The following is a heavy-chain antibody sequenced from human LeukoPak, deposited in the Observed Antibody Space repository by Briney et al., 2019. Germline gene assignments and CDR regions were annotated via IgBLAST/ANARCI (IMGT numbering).Heavy chain of an antibody. V-gene: IGHV4-39*07. J-gene: IGHJ4*02. CDR3: ARGGIMFNYFDY. D-gene: IGHD3-16*01. Sequence: PSETLSLTCTVSGGSMSSSSYYWGWIRQPPGKGLEWIGSIYYSGSTYQNPSLKSRVTISVDTSKNQFSLKLSSVTAADTAVYYCARGGIMFNYFDYWGQGTLVTVSS. CDR1: GGSMSSSSYY. CDR2: IYYSGST.